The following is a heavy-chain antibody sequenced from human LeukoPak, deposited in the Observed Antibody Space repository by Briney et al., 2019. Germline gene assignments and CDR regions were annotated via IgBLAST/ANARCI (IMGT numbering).Heavy chain of an antibody. Sequence: RPGGSLRLSCAASGFTFSSYAMSWVRQAPGKGLEWVANIKQDGSEKYYVDSVKGRFTISRDNAKNSLYLQMNSLRAEDTAVYYCARTWSGGSCYRCFDYWGQGTLVTVSS. D-gene: IGHD2-15*01. V-gene: IGHV3-7*01. CDR2: IKQDGSEK. J-gene: IGHJ4*02. CDR3: ARTWSGGSCYRCFDY. CDR1: GFTFSSYA.